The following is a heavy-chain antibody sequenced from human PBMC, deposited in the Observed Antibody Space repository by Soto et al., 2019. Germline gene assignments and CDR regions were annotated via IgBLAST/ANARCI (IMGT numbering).Heavy chain of an antibody. Sequence: ASVKVSCKASGYTFTSYAMHWVRQAPGQRLEWMGWINAVNGNTNYSQKFQDRVTITRDRSMSTAYMELSSLRSEDTAMYYCATSSSQPGYYFDYWGQGTLVTVSS. CDR3: ATSSSQPGYYFDY. D-gene: IGHD2-15*01. CDR1: GYTFTSYA. V-gene: IGHV1-3*01. CDR2: INAVNGNT. J-gene: IGHJ4*02.